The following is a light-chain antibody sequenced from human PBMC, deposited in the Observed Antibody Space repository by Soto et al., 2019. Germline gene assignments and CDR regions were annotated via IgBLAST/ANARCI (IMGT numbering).Light chain of an antibody. CDR2: EVS. V-gene: IGLV2-14*01. CDR3: SSYTDSSTQV. J-gene: IGLJ1*01. CDR1: SSDVGGYNY. Sequence: QSALTQPASVSGSPGQSITISCTGTSSDVGGYNYVSWYQQHPGKAPKLMIYEVSNRPSGVSNRFSGSKSGNTASLTISGLQAEDEADYYCSSYTDSSTQVFGTGTQLTVL.